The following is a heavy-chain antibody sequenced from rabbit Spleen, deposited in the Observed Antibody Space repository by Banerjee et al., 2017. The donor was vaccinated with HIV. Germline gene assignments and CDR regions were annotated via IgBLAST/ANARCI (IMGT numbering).Heavy chain of an antibody. Sequence: QEQLVESGGGLVQPGGSLKLSCKASGFDFSTYSMSWVRQAPGKGLEWIGYIVPIFGVTYYANSVKGRFTISSDNAQNTVFLQMTSLTASDTATYFCARGYGGYASANLRGQGTLVTVS. J-gene: IGHJ6*01. CDR2: IVPIFGVT. CDR1: GFDFSTYS. D-gene: IGHD6-1*01. CDR3: ARGYGGYASANL. V-gene: IGHV1S47*01.